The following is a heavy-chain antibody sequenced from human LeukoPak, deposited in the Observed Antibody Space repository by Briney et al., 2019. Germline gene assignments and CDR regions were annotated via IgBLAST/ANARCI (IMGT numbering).Heavy chain of an antibody. CDR3: ARGGGYGQDFDY. D-gene: IGHD5-12*01. Sequence: SGGSLRFSCAASGISVNSNYMSWVRQAPGKGLEWVSVLYSGGSMYYADSVKGRFTISRDNSKNTLYLQMNSLRAEDTAVYYCARGGGYGQDFDYWGQGTLVTVSS. V-gene: IGHV3-53*01. CDR2: LYSGGSM. CDR1: GISVNSNY. J-gene: IGHJ4*02.